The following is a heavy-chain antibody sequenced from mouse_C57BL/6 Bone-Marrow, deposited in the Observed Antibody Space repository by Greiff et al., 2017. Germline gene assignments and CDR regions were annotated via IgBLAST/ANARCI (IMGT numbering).Heavy chain of an antibody. Sequence: VQLQQSGAELARPGASVKLSCKASGYTFTSYGISWVKQRTGQGLEWIGEIYPRSGNTYYNEKFKGKATLTADKSSSTAYMELRSLTSEDSAVYFCARSFITTVVARYYAMDYWGQGRSVTVFS. CDR3: ARSFITTVVARYYAMDY. CDR2: IYPRSGNT. V-gene: IGHV1-81*01. CDR1: GYTFTSYG. J-gene: IGHJ4*01. D-gene: IGHD1-1*01.